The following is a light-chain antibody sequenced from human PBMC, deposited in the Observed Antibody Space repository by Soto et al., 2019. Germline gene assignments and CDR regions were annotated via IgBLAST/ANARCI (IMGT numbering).Light chain of an antibody. Sequence: IQMTQSPSTLSASIGDRVTITCRASQSINNRLAWYQQMPGKAPNLLIYDASTLESGVPSRFSGSGSETEFTLTISGLQPDDFATDYCQQFIDGWTFGQGTKVDIK. J-gene: IGKJ1*01. CDR1: QSINNR. V-gene: IGKV1-5*01. CDR3: QQFIDGWT. CDR2: DAS.